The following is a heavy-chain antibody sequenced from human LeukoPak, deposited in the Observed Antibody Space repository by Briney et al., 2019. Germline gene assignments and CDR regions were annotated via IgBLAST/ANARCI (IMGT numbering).Heavy chain of an antibody. D-gene: IGHD3-16*01. Sequence: PGGSLRLSYAATVLTFSSSWMHWVRQAPGKWLVWVSRINHDGSTTNYVDSVKGRFTISRDNAKNTLYLQMNSLRAEDTAVFYCVRDRFYAMDVWGQGTTVIVSS. J-gene: IGHJ6*02. V-gene: IGHV3-74*01. CDR1: VLTFSSSW. CDR3: VRDRFYAMDV. CDR2: INHDGSTT.